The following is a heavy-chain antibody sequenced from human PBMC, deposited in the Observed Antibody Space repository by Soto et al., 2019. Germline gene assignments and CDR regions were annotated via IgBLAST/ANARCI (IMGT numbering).Heavy chain of an antibody. CDR3: ARANMIVVVASFDY. J-gene: IGHJ4*02. CDR1: GGTFSSYA. CDR2: IIPIFGTA. Sequence: SVKVSCKASGGTFSSYAISWVRQAPGQGLEWMGGIIPIFGTANYAQKFQGRATITADESTSTAYMELSSLRSEDTAVYYCARANMIVVVASFDYWGQGTLVTVSS. V-gene: IGHV1-69*13. D-gene: IGHD3-22*01.